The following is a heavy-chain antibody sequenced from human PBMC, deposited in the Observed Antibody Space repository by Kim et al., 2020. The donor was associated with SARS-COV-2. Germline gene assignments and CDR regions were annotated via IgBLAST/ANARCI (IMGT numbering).Heavy chain of an antibody. J-gene: IGHJ6*01. CDR2: IDYSGTT. V-gene: IGHV4-61*01. CDR3: ARDRRDGYYSYYYGMDV. CDR1: GGSVSSGYYY. Sequence: SETLTLTCTVSGGSVSSGYYYWSWIRQPPGKGLEWIGYIDYSGTTYYNPSFKRRLTISVDTYKNQFSLKLTSVTAANTSVYYCARDRRDGYYSYYYGMDV. D-gene: IGHD5-12*01.